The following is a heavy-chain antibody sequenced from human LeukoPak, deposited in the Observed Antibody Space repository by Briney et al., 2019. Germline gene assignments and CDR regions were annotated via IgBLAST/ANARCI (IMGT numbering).Heavy chain of an antibody. CDR3: ASQSYARFDP. D-gene: IGHD3-16*01. Sequence: PGGSLRLTCVASGFTFSSNWMSWVRQAPGKGLEWVGNIQPDGSEQYPVDSVKGRFTISRDNARNSLFLQMNSLRVEDTAVYYCASQSYARFDPWGQGTLVTVSS. CDR2: IQPDGSEQ. V-gene: IGHV3-7*01. J-gene: IGHJ5*02. CDR1: GFTFSSNW.